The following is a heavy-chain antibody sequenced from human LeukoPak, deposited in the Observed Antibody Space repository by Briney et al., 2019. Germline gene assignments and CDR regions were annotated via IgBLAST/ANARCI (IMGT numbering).Heavy chain of an antibody. CDR1: GFTFGDYA. V-gene: IGHV3-49*03. CDR2: IRSKAYGGTT. Sequence: GGSLRLSCTASGFTFGDYAMSWFRQAPGKGLEWVGFIRSKAYGGTTEYAASVKGRFTISRDDSKSIAYPQMNSLKTEDTAVYYCTRDYSRSSGHFDYWGQGTLVTVSS. J-gene: IGHJ4*02. D-gene: IGHD6-6*01. CDR3: TRDYSRSSGHFDY.